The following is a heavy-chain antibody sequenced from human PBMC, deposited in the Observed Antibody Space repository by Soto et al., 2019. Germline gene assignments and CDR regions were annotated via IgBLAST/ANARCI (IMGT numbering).Heavy chain of an antibody. J-gene: IGHJ4*02. V-gene: IGHV3-48*02. CDR1: GFSFSNYG. Sequence: DVHLVESGGGLVQPGGSLRLSCAASGFSFSNYGMSWVRQAPGKGLEWVSHISGSGTNIYYAGSVKGRFTVSRDIAKNSLFVQMNSLRDEDTAVYYCARCRYSYGYDVDSWGQGTLVTVSS. CDR2: ISGSGTNI. D-gene: IGHD5-18*01. CDR3: ARCRYSYGYDVDS.